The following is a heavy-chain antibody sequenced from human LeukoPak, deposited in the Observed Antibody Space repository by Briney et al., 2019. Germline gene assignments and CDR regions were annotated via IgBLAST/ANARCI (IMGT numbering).Heavy chain of an antibody. CDR3: ARLTRGGSYSSSF. Sequence: SETLSLTCTVSGGSISSNSYYWGWIRQPPGKGLEWIGSFSYSENTYYNPSLKSRVTISVDTSKNQFSLNLSSMTAADTAVYYCARLTRGGSYSSSFWGQGTLVTVSS. D-gene: IGHD6-6*01. J-gene: IGHJ4*02. CDR1: GGSISSNSYY. CDR2: FSYSENT. V-gene: IGHV4-39*01.